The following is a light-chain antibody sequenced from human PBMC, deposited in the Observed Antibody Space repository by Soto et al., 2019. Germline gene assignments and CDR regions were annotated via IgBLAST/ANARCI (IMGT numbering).Light chain of an antibody. CDR1: QSISSW. Sequence: DIQMTHSPSTLSASVGDRVTITCRASQSISSWLAWYQQKPGKAPKLLIYDASSLESGVPSRFSGSGSGTEFTLTISSLQPDDFATYYCQQYNSYSEEFGQGTRLEIK. V-gene: IGKV1-5*01. CDR2: DAS. CDR3: QQYNSYSEE. J-gene: IGKJ5*01.